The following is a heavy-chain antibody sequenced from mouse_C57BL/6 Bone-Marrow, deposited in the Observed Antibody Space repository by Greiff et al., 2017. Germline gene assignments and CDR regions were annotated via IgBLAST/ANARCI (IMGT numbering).Heavy chain of an antibody. J-gene: IGHJ2*01. V-gene: IGHV1-50*01. CDR2: IDPSDSNT. D-gene: IGHD1-1*01. CDR3: ASYYGSRVEFDY. Sequence: QVQLQQPGAELVKPGASVKLSCKASGYTFTSYWMQWVKQRPGQGLEWIGEIDPSDSNTNYNQKFKGKATLTVDTSSSTANMQLRSLTSEDSAVYYFASYYGSRVEFDYWGQGTTLTVSS. CDR1: GYTFTSYW.